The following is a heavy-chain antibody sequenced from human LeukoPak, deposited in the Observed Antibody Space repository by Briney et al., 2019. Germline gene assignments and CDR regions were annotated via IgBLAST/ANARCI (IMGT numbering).Heavy chain of an antibody. CDR3: ARHYGDYGWFDP. CDR1: GGSISSGDYY. CDR2: IYYSGST. D-gene: IGHD4-17*01. Sequence: SETLSLTCTVSGGSISSGDYYWSWLRHPPGKGLEWIGYIYYSGSTYYNPSPKSPVTISVDKSKNQFSLKLSSVTAADTAVYYCARHYGDYGWFDPWGQGNLVTVSS. J-gene: IGHJ5*02. V-gene: IGHV4-30-4*01.